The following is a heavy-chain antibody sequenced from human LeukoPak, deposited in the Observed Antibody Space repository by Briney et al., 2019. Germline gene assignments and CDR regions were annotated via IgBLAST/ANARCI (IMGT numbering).Heavy chain of an antibody. CDR1: GFTFSNYW. Sequence: PGGSLRLSCAASGFTFSNYWMSWVRQAPGKGLEWVANIKQDRSEKYYVDSVKGRFTISRDNAKNSLYLQMNSLRAEDTAVYYCARSSVACSYDSSGYSPVYYFDYWGQGTLVTVSS. CDR2: IKQDRSEK. V-gene: IGHV3-7*01. D-gene: IGHD3-22*01. CDR3: ARSSVACSYDSSGYSPVYYFDY. J-gene: IGHJ4*02.